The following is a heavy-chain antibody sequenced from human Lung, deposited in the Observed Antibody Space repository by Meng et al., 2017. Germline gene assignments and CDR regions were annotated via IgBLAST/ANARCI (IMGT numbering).Heavy chain of an antibody. CDR2: INPKSGDT. Sequence: QGHVGQSGVEWKKPGASLKVSCKPSGYNFPGYHIHGVRRAPGQGLEWMGRINPKSGDTHYAQKFQARVTMTGDTSISTAYMELSGLRSDDTAMYYCARDEDISAAGKLFGDYWGQGTLVTVSS. J-gene: IGHJ4*02. D-gene: IGHD6-25*01. CDR1: GYNFPGYH. V-gene: IGHV1-2*06. CDR3: ARDEDISAAGKLFGDY.